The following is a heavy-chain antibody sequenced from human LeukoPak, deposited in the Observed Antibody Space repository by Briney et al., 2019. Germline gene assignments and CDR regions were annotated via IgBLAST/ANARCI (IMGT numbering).Heavy chain of an antibody. D-gene: IGHD6-19*01. CDR1: GFTFSSYN. V-gene: IGHV3-21*01. J-gene: IGHJ4*02. CDR3: AKSGWDPYYFDY. CDR2: ISSSSNYI. Sequence: GGSLRLSCAASGFTFSSYNMNWVRQAPGMGLEWVSSISSSSNYIYYADSVKGRFTISRDNAKNSLCLQMNSLRAEDTAVYYCAKSGWDPYYFDYWGQGTLVTVSS.